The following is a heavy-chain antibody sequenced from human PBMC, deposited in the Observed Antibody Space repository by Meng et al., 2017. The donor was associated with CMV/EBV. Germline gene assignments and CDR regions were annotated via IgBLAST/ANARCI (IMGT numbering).Heavy chain of an antibody. J-gene: IGHJ5*02. Sequence: SGSYYWSWIRQPPGKRLEWIGYIYYSGSTNYNPSLKSRVTISVDTSKNQFSLKLSSVTAADTAVYYCARSGDGDSDSSGYRMCWFDPWGQGTLVTVSS. D-gene: IGHD3-22*01. CDR3: ARSGDGDSDSSGYRMCWFDP. CDR2: IYYSGST. CDR1: SGSYY. V-gene: IGHV4-61*01.